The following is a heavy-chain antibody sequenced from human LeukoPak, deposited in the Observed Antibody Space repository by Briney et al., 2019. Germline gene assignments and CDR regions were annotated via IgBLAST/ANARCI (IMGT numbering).Heavy chain of an antibody. Sequence: GGSLRLSCAASGFTFSNYNMNWVRQAPGKGLEWVSYITSRSSSIYYADSVKGRFTVSRDNSKNTLFLQMNSLRTEDTAVFYCARDDVRMGFDHWGQGTLVTVSS. D-gene: IGHD2-8*01. CDR2: ITSRSSSI. CDR1: GFTFSNYN. CDR3: ARDDVRMGFDH. V-gene: IGHV3-48*01. J-gene: IGHJ4*02.